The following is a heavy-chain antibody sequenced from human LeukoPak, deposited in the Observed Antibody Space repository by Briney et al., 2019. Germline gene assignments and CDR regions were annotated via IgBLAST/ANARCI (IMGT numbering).Heavy chain of an antibody. D-gene: IGHD3-3*01. CDR2: IRQDGSQK. CDR1: GVTFSSSW. V-gene: IGHV3-7*01. J-gene: IGHJ5*02. Sequence: PGGSLRLSCAASGVTFSSSWMSWVRQAPGKGPEWVANIRQDGSQKYYVDSVKGRFTISRDNAKNSMYLQMNNLRAEDTAVYYCAREARISIFGVVFDPWGQGTLVTVSS. CDR3: AREARISIFGVVFDP.